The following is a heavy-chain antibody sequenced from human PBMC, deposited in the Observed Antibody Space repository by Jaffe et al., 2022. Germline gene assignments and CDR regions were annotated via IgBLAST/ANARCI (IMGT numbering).Heavy chain of an antibody. CDR3: ARDTGYSSGWYGVWWFDP. CDR2: IYTSGST. J-gene: IGHJ5*02. V-gene: IGHV4-61*02. Sequence: QVQLQESGPGLVKPSQTLSLTCTVSGGSISSGSYYWSWIRQPAGKGLEWIGRIYTSGSTNYNPSLKSRVTISVDTSKNQFSLKLSSVTAADTAVYYCARDTGYSSGWYGVWWFDPWGQGTLVTVSS. CDR1: GGSISSGSYY. D-gene: IGHD6-19*01.